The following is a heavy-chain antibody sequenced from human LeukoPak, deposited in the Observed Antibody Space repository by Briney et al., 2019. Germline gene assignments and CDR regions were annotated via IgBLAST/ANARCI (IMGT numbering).Heavy chain of an antibody. Sequence: GGSLRLSCAASGFTFDDYAMHWVRQAPGKGLEWVSGISWNSGSIGYADSVKGRFTISRDNAKNSPYLQMNSLRAEDMALYYCAKEAALRATTGTTSEFDYWGQGTLVTVSS. J-gene: IGHJ4*02. CDR1: GFTFDDYA. V-gene: IGHV3-9*03. D-gene: IGHD1-1*01. CDR3: AKEAALRATTGTTSEFDY. CDR2: ISWNSGSI.